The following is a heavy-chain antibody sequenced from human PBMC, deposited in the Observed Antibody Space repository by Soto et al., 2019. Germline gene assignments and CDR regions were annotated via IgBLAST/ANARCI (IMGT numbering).Heavy chain of an antibody. J-gene: IGHJ6*02. CDR1: GFTFSSYE. D-gene: IGHD3-9*01. CDR2: ISSSGSTL. Sequence: HPGGSLRLSCAASGFTFSSYEMNWVRQAPGKGLEWVSYISSSGSTLYYADSVKGRFTISRDNAKNSLYLQMNSLRAEDTAVYYCARLYLDYYYYYYGMDVWGQGTTVTVSS. CDR3: ARLYLDYYYYYYGMDV. V-gene: IGHV3-48*03.